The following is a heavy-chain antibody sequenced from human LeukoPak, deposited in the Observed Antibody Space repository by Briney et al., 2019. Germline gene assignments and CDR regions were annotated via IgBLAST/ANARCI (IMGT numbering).Heavy chain of an antibody. J-gene: IGHJ4*02. CDR3: ARRTYYYDSSGYYVWDYFDY. CDR1: GFTFSNYW. D-gene: IGHD3-22*01. Sequence: QPGRSLKLSCAASGFTFSNYWMSWVRQAPGKGLEWVANIKKDGSEKYYVDSVKGRFTISRDNAKNSLYLQMNSLRAEDTAVYYCARRTYYYDSSGYYVWDYFDYWGQGTLVTVSS. CDR2: IKKDGSEK. V-gene: IGHV3-7*01.